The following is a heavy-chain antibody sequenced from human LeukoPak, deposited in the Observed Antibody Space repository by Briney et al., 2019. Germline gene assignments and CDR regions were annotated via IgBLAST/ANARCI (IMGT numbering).Heavy chain of an antibody. Sequence: ASVKVSCKASGYTFTGYYMHWVRQAPGQGLEWMGWINPNSGGTNYAQKFQGRVTMTRDTSISTAYMELSRLRSDDTAVYYCARALKAYCGGDCYSGGYWGQGTLVTVSS. D-gene: IGHD2-21*02. CDR1: GYTFTGYY. CDR2: INPNSGGT. J-gene: IGHJ4*02. CDR3: ARALKAYCGGDCYSGGY. V-gene: IGHV1-2*02.